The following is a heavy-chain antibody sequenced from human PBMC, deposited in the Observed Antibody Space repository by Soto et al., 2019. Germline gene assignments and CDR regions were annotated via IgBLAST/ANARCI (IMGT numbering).Heavy chain of an antibody. D-gene: IGHD1-20*01. CDR2: ISGSGDST. CDR1: GFTFSSYA. V-gene: IGHV3-23*01. Sequence: EVQLLDSGGGLVQPGGSLRVSCAASGFTFSSYAMSWVRQAPGKGLEWVSGISGSGDSTYYADSVKGRFTISRDNSKNTLVLQMNSLRAEDTAVYYCVRYSRNDKNFDYWGQGTLVTVSS. J-gene: IGHJ4*02. CDR3: VRYSRNDKNFDY.